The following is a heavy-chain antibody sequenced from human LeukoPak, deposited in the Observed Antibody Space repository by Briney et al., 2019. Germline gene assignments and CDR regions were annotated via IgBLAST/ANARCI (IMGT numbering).Heavy chain of an antibody. J-gene: IGHJ5*02. V-gene: IGHV1-18*01. CDR1: GYTFTSYG. CDR3: ARGGAAAGTPRFSWFDP. CDR2: ISAYNGNT. Sequence: ASVKVSCKASGYTFTSYGISWVRQAPGQGLEWMGWISAYNGNTNYAQKLQGRVTMTTDTSTSTAYMELRSLRSDDTAVYYCARGGAAAGTPRFSWFDPWGQGTLVTVSS. D-gene: IGHD6-13*01.